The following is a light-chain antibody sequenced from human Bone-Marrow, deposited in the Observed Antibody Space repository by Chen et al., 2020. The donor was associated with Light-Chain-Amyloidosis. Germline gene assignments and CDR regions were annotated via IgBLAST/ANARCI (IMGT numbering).Light chain of an antibody. Sequence: SXLSXPASVXGAPGQSITIPCTVASSACDGYDYVPWYQQHPGKAPKLIIYEVTXRPSGXFDRFSGSKSGNTASLTISGLQTEDEADYDCNSYTSSSTVFGGGTKLTVL. CDR2: EVT. CDR3: NSYTSSSTV. V-gene: IGLV2-14*03. CDR1: SSACDGYDY. J-gene: IGLJ3*02.